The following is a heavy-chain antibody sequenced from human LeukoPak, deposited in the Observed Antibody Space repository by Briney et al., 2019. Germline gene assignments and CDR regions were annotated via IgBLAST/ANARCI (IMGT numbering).Heavy chain of an antibody. D-gene: IGHD2-21*02. V-gene: IGHV3-23*01. J-gene: IGHJ4*02. CDR2: ISGSGGST. CDR1: GFSSISYA. Sequence: GGSLRLSCAASGFSSISYALSWVRQAPGKGLEWCSGISGSGGSTYYADSVKGRVTISRDNSKNTLYLQMNSLRAEATAVYYCAKASVYGGNSGDWGQGTLVTVSS. CDR3: AKASVYGGNSGD.